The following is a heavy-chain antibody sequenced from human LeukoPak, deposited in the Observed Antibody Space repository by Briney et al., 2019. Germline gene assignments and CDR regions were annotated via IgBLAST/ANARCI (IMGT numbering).Heavy chain of an antibody. CDR1: GYTFTSYG. CDR2: ISAYNGNT. D-gene: IGHD2-15*01. Sequence: RASVKVSCKASGYTFTSYGISWVRQAPGQGLEWMGWISAYNGNTNYAQKLQGRVTMTTDTSTSTAYMELRSLRSDDTAVYYCARVNPDIVVVVAAISSGDWFDPWGQGTLVNVSS. J-gene: IGHJ5*02. CDR3: ARVNPDIVVVVAAISSGDWFDP. V-gene: IGHV1-18*01.